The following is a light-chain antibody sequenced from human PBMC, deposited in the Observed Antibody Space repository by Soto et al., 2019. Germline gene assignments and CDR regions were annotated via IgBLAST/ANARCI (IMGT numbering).Light chain of an antibody. Sequence: QSVLTQPASVSGSPGQSITISCTGTSSDVGGYYVSWYQQHPGKAPKLMIYEVSNRPSGVSNRFSGSKSGNTASLTISGLQSEDEADYYCSSYTSSSTYVFGNGTKVTVL. V-gene: IGLV2-14*01. CDR1: SSDVGGYY. CDR3: SSYTSSSTYV. J-gene: IGLJ1*01. CDR2: EVS.